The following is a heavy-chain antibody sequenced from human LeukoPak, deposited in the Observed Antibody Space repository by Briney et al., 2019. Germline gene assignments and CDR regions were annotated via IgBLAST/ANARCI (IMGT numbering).Heavy chain of an antibody. Sequence: PSETLSLTCTVSGGSTSLTTYYWAWLRQPPGKGLEWIGTNYYGESANYIPSLKSRVTISVDTSRDQFSLRLTSVTAADTAVYFCAGNYGDPTYFDYWGQGILVTVSS. CDR1: GGSTSLTTYY. J-gene: IGHJ4*02. CDR2: NYYGESA. D-gene: IGHD4-17*01. CDR3: AGNYGDPTYFDY. V-gene: IGHV4-39*01.